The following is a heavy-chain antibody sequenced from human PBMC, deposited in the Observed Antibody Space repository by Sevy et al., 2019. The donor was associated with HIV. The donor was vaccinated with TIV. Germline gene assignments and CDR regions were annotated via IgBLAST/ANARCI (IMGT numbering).Heavy chain of an antibody. CDR3: AKLIEYSSS. D-gene: IGHD6-6*01. CDR2: ISYDGSNK. Sequence: RGSLRLSCAASGFTFSSYGMHWVRQAPGKGLEWVAVISYDGSNKYYADSVKGRFTISRDNSKNTLYLQMNSLRAEDTAVYYCAKLIEYSSSWGQGTLVTVSS. J-gene: IGHJ4*02. CDR1: GFTFSSYG. V-gene: IGHV3-30*18.